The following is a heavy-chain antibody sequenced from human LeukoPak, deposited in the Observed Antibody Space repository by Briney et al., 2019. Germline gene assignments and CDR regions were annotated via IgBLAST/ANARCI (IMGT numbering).Heavy chain of an antibody. CDR3: ARVGLSGSGSYYNLQYFKN. J-gene: IGHJ1*01. Sequence: GGSLRLSCAASGFTVNSNYMSWVRQAPGKGLEWSSSLYNGDRTDYAESVRGRFTISRDNSKNTLYLQMNSLRDEDTAVYFCARVGLSGSGSYYNLQYFKNWGQGTLVTVSS. CDR2: LYNGDRT. D-gene: IGHD3-10*01. CDR1: GFTVNSNY. V-gene: IGHV3-53*01.